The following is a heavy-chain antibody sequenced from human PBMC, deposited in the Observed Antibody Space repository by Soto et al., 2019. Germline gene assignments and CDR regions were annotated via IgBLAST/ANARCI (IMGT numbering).Heavy chain of an antibody. V-gene: IGHV1-18*01. J-gene: IGHJ6*02. Sequence: QVQLVQSGAEVKKPGASVKVSCKASGYTFTSYGISWVRQAPGQGLEWMGWISAYNGNTNYAQKLQGRVTMTTDTSTSTAYMELRSLRSDDTAVYYCARDPFGFWSGYYIDPSLEDYYYGMDVWGQGTTVTVSS. CDR3: ARDPFGFWSGYYIDPSLEDYYYGMDV. D-gene: IGHD3-3*01. CDR1: GYTFTSYG. CDR2: ISAYNGNT.